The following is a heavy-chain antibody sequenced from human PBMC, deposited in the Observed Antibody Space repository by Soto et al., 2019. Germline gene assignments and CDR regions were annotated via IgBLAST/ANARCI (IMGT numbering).Heavy chain of an antibody. Sequence: QVQLVQSGAEVKKPGSSVKVSCKASGGTFSSYTISWVRQAPGQGLEWMGRIIPILGIANYAQKFQGRVTITADKTTGKAYMELSSVRCDDTAVYYCAGDPPGPHYYYGMDVWGEGTTVTVSS. J-gene: IGHJ6*04. CDR1: GGTFSSYT. V-gene: IGHV1-69*08. CDR3: AGDPPGPHYYYGMDV. CDR2: IIPILGIA.